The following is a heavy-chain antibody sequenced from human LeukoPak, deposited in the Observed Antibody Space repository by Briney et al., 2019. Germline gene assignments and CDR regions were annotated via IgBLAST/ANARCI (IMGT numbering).Heavy chain of an antibody. J-gene: IGHJ4*02. CDR1: GFTFSSYW. Sequence: GGSLRLSCAASGFTFSSYWMSWVRQAPGKGLEWVSVIYSGGSKYHADSVKGRFTISRDNSKNALYLQMNSLRVEDTAVYYCARDKVAAAHLDYWGQGTLVTVSS. CDR2: IYSGGSK. CDR3: ARDKVAAAHLDY. V-gene: IGHV3-66*01. D-gene: IGHD2-2*01.